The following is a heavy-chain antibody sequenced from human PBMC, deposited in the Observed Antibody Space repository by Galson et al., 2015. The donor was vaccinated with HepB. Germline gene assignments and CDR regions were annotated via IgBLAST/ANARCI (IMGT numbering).Heavy chain of an antibody. CDR3: AKERGGATHAFDI. J-gene: IGHJ3*02. D-gene: IGHD1-26*01. CDR1: GFTFDDYA. V-gene: IGHV3-9*01. Sequence: SLRLSCAASGFTFDDYAMHWVRQAPGKGLEWVSGISWNSGSIGYADSVKGRFTISRDNAKNSLYLQMNSLRVEDTALYYCAKERGGATHAFDIWGQGTMVTVSS. CDR2: ISWNSGSI.